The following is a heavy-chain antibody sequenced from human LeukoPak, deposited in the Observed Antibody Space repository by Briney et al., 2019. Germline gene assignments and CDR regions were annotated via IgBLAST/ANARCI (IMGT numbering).Heavy chain of an antibody. J-gene: IGHJ4*02. Sequence: PGGSLRLSCAASGFTFSSYAMSWVRQAPGKGLEWVSAISGSGGSTYYADSVKGRFTISRDNSKNTLYLQMNSLRAEDTAVYYCARGRWYYYDSSGRYYFDYWGQGTLVTVSS. CDR1: GFTFSSYA. CDR3: ARGRWYYYDSSGRYYFDY. D-gene: IGHD3-22*01. CDR2: ISGSGGST. V-gene: IGHV3-23*01.